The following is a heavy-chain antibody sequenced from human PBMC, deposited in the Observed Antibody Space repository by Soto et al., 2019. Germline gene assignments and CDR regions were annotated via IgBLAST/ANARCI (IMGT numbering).Heavy chain of an antibody. Sequence: PSETLSLTCAVYGGSFSGYYWSWIRQPPGKGLEWIGEINHSGSTNYNPSLKSRVTISVDTSKNQFSLKLSSVTAADTAVYHCARGFFSFGSGYYGSGSYNWFDPWGQGTLVTVSS. CDR2: INHSGST. CDR3: ARGFFSFGSGYYGSGSYNWFDP. J-gene: IGHJ5*01. V-gene: IGHV4-34*01. D-gene: IGHD3-10*01. CDR1: GGSFSGYY.